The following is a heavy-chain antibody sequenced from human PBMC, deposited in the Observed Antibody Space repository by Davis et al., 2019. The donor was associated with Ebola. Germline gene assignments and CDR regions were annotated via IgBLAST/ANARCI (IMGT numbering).Heavy chain of an antibody. J-gene: IGHJ3*02. V-gene: IGHV3-23*01. CDR2: ISGSGGST. D-gene: IGHD3-9*01. CDR1: GFTFSSYA. CDR3: AKDGGYDILTGRDAFDI. Sequence: PGGSLRLSCAASGFTFSSYAMSWVRQAPGKGLEWVSAISGSGGSTYYADSVKGRFTISRDNSKNTLYLQMNSLRAEDTAVYYCAKDGGYDILTGRDAFDIWGQGTMVTVSS.